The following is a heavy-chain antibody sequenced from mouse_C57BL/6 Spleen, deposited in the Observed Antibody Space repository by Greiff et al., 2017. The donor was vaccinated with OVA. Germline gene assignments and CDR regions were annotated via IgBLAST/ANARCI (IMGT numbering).Heavy chain of an antibody. J-gene: IGHJ4*01. CDR3: ARKGGNYYAMDY. V-gene: IGHV1-82*01. Sequence: VQLQQPGPELVKPGASVKISCKASGYAFSSSWMNWVKQRPGKGLEWIGRIYPGDGDTNYNGKFKGKATLTADKSSSTAYMQLSSLTSEDSAVYFCARKGGNYYAMDYWGQGTSVTVSS. CDR2: IYPGDGDT. CDR1: GYAFSSSW.